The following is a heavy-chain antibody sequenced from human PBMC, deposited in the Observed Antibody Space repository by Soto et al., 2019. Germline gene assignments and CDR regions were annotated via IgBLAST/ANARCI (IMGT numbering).Heavy chain of an antibody. Sequence: SGPTLVNPTPTLTLTCTFSGYSLSTSGVGVGWIRQPPGKALECLALIYWYDDKRYSPSLKSRLTITKDTSKNQVVLTMANMYPVDTATYYCAHTRTFYYSSGYVDYWGQGTLVTVSS. CDR1: GYSLSTSGVG. D-gene: IGHD3-22*01. CDR3: AHTRTFYYSSGYVDY. V-gene: IGHV2-5*01. CDR2: IYWYDDK. J-gene: IGHJ4*02.